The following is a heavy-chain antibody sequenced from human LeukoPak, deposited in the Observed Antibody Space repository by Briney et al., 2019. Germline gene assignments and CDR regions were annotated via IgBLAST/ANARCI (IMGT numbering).Heavy chain of an antibody. CDR2: IYHSGST. J-gene: IGHJ4*02. CDR1: GGSISSGGYS. V-gene: IGHV4-30-2*01. CDR3: ARLGSYGDFDY. D-gene: IGHD2-15*01. Sequence: SETLSLTCAVYGGSISSGGYSWSWIRQPPGKGLEWIGYIYHSGSTYYNPSLKSRVTISVDRSKNQFSLKLSSVTAADTAVYYCARLGSYGDFDYWGQGTLVTVSS.